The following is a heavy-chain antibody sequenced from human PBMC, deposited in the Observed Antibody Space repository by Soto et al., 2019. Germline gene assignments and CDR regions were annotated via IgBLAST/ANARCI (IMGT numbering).Heavy chain of an antibody. Sequence: GGSLRLSCAASGFTFSSYAMSWVRQAPGKGLKWVSAISTSGGTTYYADSVKGRFTIARDNSKNTLYLQMNSLRAEDTAVYYCLSTTVRSWFDPWGQGTLVTVSS. CDR2: ISTSGGTT. J-gene: IGHJ5*02. V-gene: IGHV3-23*01. D-gene: IGHD4-17*01. CDR3: LSTTVRSWFDP. CDR1: GFTFSSYA.